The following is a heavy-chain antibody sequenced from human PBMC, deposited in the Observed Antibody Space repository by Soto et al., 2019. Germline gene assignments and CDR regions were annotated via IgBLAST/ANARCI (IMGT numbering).Heavy chain of an antibody. CDR3: AKDYYDFWSGYYPYYFDY. V-gene: IGHV3-30*18. D-gene: IGHD3-3*01. J-gene: IGHJ4*02. Sequence: GGSLRLSCAASGFTFSSYGMHWVRQAPGKGLEWVAVISYDGSNKYYADSVKGRFTISRDNSKNTLYLQMNSLRAEDTAVYYCAKDYYDFWSGYYPYYFDYWGQGTLATVSS. CDR1: GFTFSSYG. CDR2: ISYDGSNK.